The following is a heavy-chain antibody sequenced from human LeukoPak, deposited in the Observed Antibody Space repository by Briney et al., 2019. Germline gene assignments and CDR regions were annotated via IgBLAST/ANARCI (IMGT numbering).Heavy chain of an antibody. D-gene: IGHD2-2*01. CDR2: ISGSGGST. Sequence: PGGSLRLSCAASGFTFSSYAMSWVRQAPGKGLEWVSAISGSGGSTYYADSVKGRFTISRDNSKNTLYLQMNSLRAEDTAVYYCAKGGVVVPAAIGPHKYPGPSDYWGQGTLVTVSS. V-gene: IGHV3-23*01. CDR1: GFTFSSYA. CDR3: AKGGVVVPAAIGPHKYPGPSDY. J-gene: IGHJ4*02.